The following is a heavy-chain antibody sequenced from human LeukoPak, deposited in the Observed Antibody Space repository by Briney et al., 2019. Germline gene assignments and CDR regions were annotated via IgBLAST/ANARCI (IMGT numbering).Heavy chain of an antibody. CDR1: GFTFDDYA. Sequence: GRSLRLSCAASGFTFDDYAMHWVRQAPGKGLEWVSGISWNSGSIGYADSVKGRFTISRDNAKNSLYLQMNSLRAEDTALYFCAKDHSSSFYNWFDPWGQGTLVTVSS. D-gene: IGHD6-13*01. V-gene: IGHV3-9*01. CDR3: AKDHSSSFYNWFDP. CDR2: ISWNSGSI. J-gene: IGHJ5*02.